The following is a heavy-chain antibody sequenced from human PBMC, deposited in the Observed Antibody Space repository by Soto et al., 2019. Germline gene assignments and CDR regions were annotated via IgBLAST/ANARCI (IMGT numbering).Heavy chain of an antibody. CDR2: INHSGST. CDR1: GGSFSGYY. CDR3: ARVLVRDGYKLRFGYYYYGMDV. Sequence: SETLSLTCAVYGGSFSGYYWSWIRQPPGKGLEWIGEINHSGSTNYNPSLKSRVTISVDTSKNQFSLKLSSVTDADTAVYYCARVLVRDGYKLRFGYYYYGMDVWGQGTTVTVSS. D-gene: IGHD5-12*01. V-gene: IGHV4-34*01. J-gene: IGHJ6*02.